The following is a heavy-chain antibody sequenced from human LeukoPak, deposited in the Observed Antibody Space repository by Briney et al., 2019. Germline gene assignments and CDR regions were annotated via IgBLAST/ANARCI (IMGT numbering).Heavy chain of an antibody. V-gene: IGHV3-7*04. CDR3: ARDEHQYYSESSGRFDY. D-gene: IGHD3-22*01. CDR1: GFTFRFYW. CDR2: IKQDGSEK. Sequence: PGGSLRLSCVASGFTFRFYWMGWVRQAPGKGLEWVANIKQDGSEKYYVDSVKGRFTISRDNAKNSLYLQMTSLRAEDTAVYYCARDEHQYYSESSGRFDYWGQGTLVTVSS. J-gene: IGHJ4*02.